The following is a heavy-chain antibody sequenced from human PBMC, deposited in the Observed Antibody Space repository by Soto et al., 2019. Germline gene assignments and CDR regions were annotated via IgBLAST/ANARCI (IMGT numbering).Heavy chain of an antibody. Sequence: EVQLLESGGGLVQPGGSLRLSCAASGSTFSSYAMSWVRQAPGKGLEWVSAISGSGGSTYYADSVKGRFTISRDNSKNTLYLQMNSLRAEDTAVYYCAKDLDRVVAAAGLWGQGTLVTVSS. CDR3: AKDLDRVVAAAGL. CDR1: GSTFSSYA. D-gene: IGHD6-13*01. CDR2: ISGSGGST. V-gene: IGHV3-23*01. J-gene: IGHJ4*02.